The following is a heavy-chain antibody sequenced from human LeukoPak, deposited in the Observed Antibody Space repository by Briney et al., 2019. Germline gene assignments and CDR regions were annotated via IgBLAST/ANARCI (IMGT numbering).Heavy chain of an antibody. CDR2: INSDGSST. Sequence: PGGSLRLSCAASGFTFSIYWVHWVRQAPGKGLVWVSSINSDGSSTSYADSVKGRFTISRDNAKNSLYLQMNSLRAEDTAVYYCARDGEGVYYDSSGYSAVIDYWGQGTLVTVSS. D-gene: IGHD3-22*01. CDR3: ARDGEGVYYDSSGYSAVIDY. V-gene: IGHV3-74*01. J-gene: IGHJ4*02. CDR1: GFTFSIYW.